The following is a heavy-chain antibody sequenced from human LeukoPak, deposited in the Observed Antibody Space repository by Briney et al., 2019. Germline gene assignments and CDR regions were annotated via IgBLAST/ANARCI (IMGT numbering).Heavy chain of an antibody. CDR1: GFSFSSYA. J-gene: IGHJ6*03. CDR2: VNENGGRT. V-gene: IGHV3-23*01. Sequence: QPGGSLRLSCAASGFSFSSYAMGWVRQAPGKGLEWVSTVNENGGRTYYADSVKGRFTMSRDNSKDTLYLQMNSLRAEDTAVYYCVKAEDYYYMDVWDKGTTVTVSS. CDR3: VKAEDYYYMDV.